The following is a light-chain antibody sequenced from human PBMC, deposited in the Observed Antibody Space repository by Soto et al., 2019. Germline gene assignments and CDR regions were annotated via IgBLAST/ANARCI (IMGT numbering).Light chain of an antibody. CDR2: AAS. V-gene: IGKV3-15*01. CDR3: QQSYSTPHT. Sequence: EIVMTQSPGTLSVSPGERATLSCRASQAIGTNLAWYQQRPGQAPRLLIYAASSRATDIPARFTGRGSGTEFTLTISSLQPEDFATYYCQQSYSTPHTFGQGTKLEIK. J-gene: IGKJ2*01. CDR1: QAIGTN.